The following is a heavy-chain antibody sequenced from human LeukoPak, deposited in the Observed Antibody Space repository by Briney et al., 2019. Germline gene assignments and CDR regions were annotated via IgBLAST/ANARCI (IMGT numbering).Heavy chain of an antibody. V-gene: IGHV4-34*01. D-gene: IGHD1-26*01. CDR1: GGSFSGYY. Sequence: PSEAPSLTCAVYGGSFSGYYWSWIRQPPGKGLEWIGEINHSGSTNYNPSLKSRVTISVDTSKNQFSLKLSSVTAADTAVYYCARVPSESLWGQGTLVTVSS. CDR3: ARVPSESL. CDR2: INHSGST. J-gene: IGHJ4*02.